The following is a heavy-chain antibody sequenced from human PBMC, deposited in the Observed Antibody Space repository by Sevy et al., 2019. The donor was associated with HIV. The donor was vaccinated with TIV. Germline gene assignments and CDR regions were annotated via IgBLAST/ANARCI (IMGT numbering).Heavy chain of an antibody. Sequence: GGSLRLSCAASGFTFSSYAMHWVRQAPGKGLEWVAVISHDGSNKYYADSVKGRFTISRDNSKNTLYLQMNSLRAEDTAVYYCASLYSSSSWKSYWGQGTLVTVSS. V-gene: IGHV3-30-3*01. D-gene: IGHD6-6*01. CDR3: ASLYSSSSWKSY. J-gene: IGHJ4*02. CDR1: GFTFSSYA. CDR2: ISHDGSNK.